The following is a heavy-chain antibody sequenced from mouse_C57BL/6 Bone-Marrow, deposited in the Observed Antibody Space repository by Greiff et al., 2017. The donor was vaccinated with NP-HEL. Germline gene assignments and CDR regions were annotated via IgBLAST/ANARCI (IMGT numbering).Heavy chain of an antibody. V-gene: IGHV14-4*01. Sequence: EVKLVESGAELVRPGASVKLSCTASGFNIKDDYMHWVKQRPEQGLEWIGWIDPENGDTEYASKFQGKATITADTSSNTAYLQLSSLTSEDTAVYYCTITTVVATKFAYWGQGTLVTVSA. CDR1: GFNIKDDY. CDR3: TITTVVATKFAY. D-gene: IGHD1-1*01. CDR2: IDPENGDT. J-gene: IGHJ3*01.